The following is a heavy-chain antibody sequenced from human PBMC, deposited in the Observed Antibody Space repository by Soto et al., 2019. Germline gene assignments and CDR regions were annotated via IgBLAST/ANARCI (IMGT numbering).Heavy chain of an antibody. D-gene: IGHD2-15*01. CDR2: IYHSGST. Sequence: SETLSLTCAVSGGSISSGGYSWSWIRQPPGKGLEWIGYIYHSGSTYYNPSLKSRVTISVDRSKNQFSLKLSSVTAADTAVYYCARWWTYGPRFDPWGQGTLVTVSS. CDR3: ARWWTYGPRFDP. V-gene: IGHV4-30-2*01. CDR1: GGSISSGGYS. J-gene: IGHJ5*02.